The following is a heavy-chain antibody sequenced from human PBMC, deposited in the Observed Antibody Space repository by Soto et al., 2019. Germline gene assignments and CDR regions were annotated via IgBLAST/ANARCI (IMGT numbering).Heavy chain of an antibody. J-gene: IGHJ4*02. CDR2: IYYSGST. D-gene: IGHD3-22*01. CDR1: GGSISSGDYY. Sequence: SETLSLTCTVSGGSISSGDYYWSWIRQPPGKGLEWIGYIYYSGSTYYNPSLKSRVTISVDTSKNQFSLKLSSVTAADTAVYYCARVPRYDSSGPSTALDYWGQGTLVTVSS. V-gene: IGHV4-30-4*01. CDR3: ARVPRYDSSGPSTALDY.